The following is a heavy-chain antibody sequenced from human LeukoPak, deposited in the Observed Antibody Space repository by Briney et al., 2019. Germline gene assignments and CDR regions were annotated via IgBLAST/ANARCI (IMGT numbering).Heavy chain of an antibody. J-gene: IGHJ4*02. V-gene: IGHV3-7*03. CDR3: AKEFGFGELTIGGFDY. Sequence: GGSLRLSCAASGFPFITYWMSWVRQAPGRGLEWMANMKADGSETYYADSVKGRFTISRDNSKNSLYLQMNSLRTEDTALYYCAKEFGFGELTIGGFDYWGQGTLVTVSS. D-gene: IGHD3-10*01. CDR2: MKADGSET. CDR1: GFPFITYW.